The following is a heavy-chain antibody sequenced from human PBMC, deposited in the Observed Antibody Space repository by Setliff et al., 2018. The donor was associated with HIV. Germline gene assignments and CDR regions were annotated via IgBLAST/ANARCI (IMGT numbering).Heavy chain of an antibody. CDR3: AATKSGDYPFN. Sequence: SETLSLTCAVSGYSISSGYYWDRIRQPPGKGLECIGTIYHSGSTYYNPSLKSRVTISLDTSKNQFSLKVGSVTAADPAVYYFAATKSGDYPFNWVQGTLVTASS. J-gene: IGHJ4*02. V-gene: IGHV4-38-2*01. D-gene: IGHD4-17*01. CDR2: IYHSGST. CDR1: GYSISSGYY.